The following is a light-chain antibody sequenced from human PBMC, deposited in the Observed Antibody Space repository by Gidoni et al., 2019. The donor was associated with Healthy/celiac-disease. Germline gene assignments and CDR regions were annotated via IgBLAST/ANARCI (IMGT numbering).Light chain of an antibody. J-gene: IGKJ1*01. CDR3: QQYNNWPRT. CDR1: QSVRSN. Sequence: EIVMTQSPATLSVSPGERATLPCRASQSVRSNLAWYQQKPGQAPRLLIYGASTRDTGIPSRFSGSGSGTEFTLTISSLHAEDFAVYYCQQYNNWPRTFGQGTKVEIK. V-gene: IGKV3-15*01. CDR2: GAS.